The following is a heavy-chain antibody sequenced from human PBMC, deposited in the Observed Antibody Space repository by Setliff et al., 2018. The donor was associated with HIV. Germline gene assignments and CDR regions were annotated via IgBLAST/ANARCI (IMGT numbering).Heavy chain of an antibody. CDR3: VRDLLGGYNVVRYFDY. Sequence: ASVKVSCKASGYTFTDYGISWVRQAPGQGFEWMGWISPYNGDTKYAQNLQGRVTMATDTSTSTAYMDLRSLRSDDTAVYYCVRDLLGGYNVVRYFDYWGQGTLVTVSS. CDR1: GYTFTDYG. V-gene: IGHV1-18*01. J-gene: IGHJ4*02. CDR2: ISPYNGDT. D-gene: IGHD2-21*01.